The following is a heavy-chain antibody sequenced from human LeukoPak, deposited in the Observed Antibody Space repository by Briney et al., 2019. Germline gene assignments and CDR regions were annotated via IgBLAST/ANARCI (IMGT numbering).Heavy chain of an antibody. V-gene: IGHV3-23*01. D-gene: IGHD3-22*01. CDR1: GFTFSSYA. CDR2: ISGSGGST. CDR3: AEVASSGYPHFDY. J-gene: IGHJ4*02. Sequence: GGSLRLSCAASGFTFSSYAMSWVRQAPGKGLEWVSAISGSGGSTYYADSVKGRFTISRDNSKNTLYLQMNSLRAEDTGVFYRAEVASSGYPHFDYWGQGTLVTVSS.